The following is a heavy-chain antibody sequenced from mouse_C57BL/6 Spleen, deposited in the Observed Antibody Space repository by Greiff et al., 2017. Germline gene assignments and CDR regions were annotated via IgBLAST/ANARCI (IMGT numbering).Heavy chain of an antibody. CDR2: IDPEGGDT. V-gene: IGHV14-1*01. D-gene: IGHD2-4*01. CDR1: GFNIKDYY. CDR3: TGEDYDGAAY. J-gene: IGHJ3*01. Sequence: VQLQQSGAELVRPGASVKLSCTASGFNIKDYYMHWVKQRPEQGLEWIGRIDPEGGDTEYAPKFKGKATMAADTSSNTAYLQLSSLTSEDTAVYYCTGEDYDGAAYWGQGTLVTVSA.